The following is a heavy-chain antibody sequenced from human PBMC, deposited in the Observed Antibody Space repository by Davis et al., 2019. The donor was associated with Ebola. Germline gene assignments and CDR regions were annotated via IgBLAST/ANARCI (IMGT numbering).Heavy chain of an antibody. CDR3: ARGGSVLLWFRELLSLDY. Sequence: GESLKISCAVSGITFSRYAMHWVRQAPGKGLEWVADIAYDGRYESYAESVKGRFTISRDNSKSTLFLQMNSLRLEDTAVYYCARGGSVLLWFRELLSLDYWGQGTLVTVSS. J-gene: IGHJ4*02. CDR1: GITFSRYA. V-gene: IGHV3-30*03. CDR2: IAYDGRYE. D-gene: IGHD3-10*01.